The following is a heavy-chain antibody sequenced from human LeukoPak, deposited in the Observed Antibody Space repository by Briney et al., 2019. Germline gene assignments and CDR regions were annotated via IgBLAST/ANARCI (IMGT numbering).Heavy chain of an antibody. D-gene: IGHD4-17*01. J-gene: IGHJ2*01. CDR1: GGTFSSYA. Sequence: SVKVSCKASGGTFSSYAISWVRQAPGQGLEWMGRIIPIFGTANYAQKFQGRVTITTDESTSTAYMELSSLRSEDTAVYYCATTTVTTGCYFDLWGRGTLVTVSS. V-gene: IGHV1-69*05. CDR3: ATTTVTTGCYFDL. CDR2: IIPIFGTA.